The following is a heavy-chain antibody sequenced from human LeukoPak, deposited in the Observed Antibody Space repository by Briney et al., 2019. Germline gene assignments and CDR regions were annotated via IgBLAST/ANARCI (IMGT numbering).Heavy chain of an antibody. V-gene: IGHV4-34*01. CDR3: ARSDTRDGYKNFDY. CDR2: INHSGSI. CDR1: GGSFSGDY. J-gene: IGHJ4*02. D-gene: IGHD5-24*01. Sequence: SETLSLTCAVYGGSFSGDYWSWIRQPPGKGLEWIGEINHSGSINYNPSLKSRVTISVDTSKNQFSLKLSSVTAADTAVYYCARSDTRDGYKNFDYWGQGTLVTVSS.